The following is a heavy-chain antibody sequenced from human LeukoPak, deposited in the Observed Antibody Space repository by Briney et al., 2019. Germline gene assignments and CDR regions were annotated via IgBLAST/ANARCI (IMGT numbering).Heavy chain of an antibody. CDR2: VYRGGGT. D-gene: IGHD3-22*01. Sequence: GGSLRLSCEASGSTLSDNYMSWVRQAPGKGREWISVVYRGGGTHYADSVKGRFTMSRDTSRNTLYLQMSDLRDEDTAVYFCAWPSDSSGYSFKYWGQGTLVTVSS. V-gene: IGHV3-53*01. J-gene: IGHJ4*02. CDR3: AWPSDSSGYSFKY. CDR1: GSTLSDNY.